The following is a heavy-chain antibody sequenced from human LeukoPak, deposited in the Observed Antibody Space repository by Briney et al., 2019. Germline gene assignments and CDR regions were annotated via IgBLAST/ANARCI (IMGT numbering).Heavy chain of an antibody. V-gene: IGHV3-7*01. D-gene: IGHD1-26*01. CDR3: ASGAGWESGY. CDR1: GSTSSRNL. Sequence: GGSLRLSCAVSGSTSSRNLTSWVRQTPEKGLEWVANIDQDGSEKNYVDSVKGRFTISRDNAKNSLFLQMNSLRAEDTAIYYCASGAGWESGYWGQGTLVTVSS. J-gene: IGHJ4*02. CDR2: IDQDGSEK.